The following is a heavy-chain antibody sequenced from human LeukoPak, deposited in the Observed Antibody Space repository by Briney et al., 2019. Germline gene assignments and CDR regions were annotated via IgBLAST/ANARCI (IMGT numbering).Heavy chain of an antibody. CDR2: IYTSGST. V-gene: IGHV4-4*09. Sequence: SETLSLPCTVSGGSISSYYWSWIRQPPGKGLEWIGYIYTSGSTNYNPSLKSRVTISVDTSKNQFSLKLSSVTAADTAVYYCARRDSSGWVNWFDPWGQGTLVTVSS. J-gene: IGHJ5*02. CDR1: GGSISSYY. D-gene: IGHD6-19*01. CDR3: ARRDSSGWVNWFDP.